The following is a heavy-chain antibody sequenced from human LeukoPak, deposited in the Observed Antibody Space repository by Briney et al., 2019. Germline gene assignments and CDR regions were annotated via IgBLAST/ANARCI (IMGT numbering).Heavy chain of an antibody. CDR2: IHYTEST. D-gene: IGHD5-12*01. CDR3: ASAAFWLAFDN. V-gene: IGHV4-59*08. CDR1: GASISSYY. J-gene: IGHJ4*02. Sequence: SETLSLTCTVSGASISSYYWSWIRQPPGKGLEWIAYIHYTESTNYNPSLKSRVTISVDTSKNQLSLKLSSVTAADTAVYHCASAAFWLAFDNWGQGTQVTVSS.